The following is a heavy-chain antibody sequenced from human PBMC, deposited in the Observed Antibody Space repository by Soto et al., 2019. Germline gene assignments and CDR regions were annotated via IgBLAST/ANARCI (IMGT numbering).Heavy chain of an antibody. V-gene: IGHV3-21*01. CDR3: ARDLPHSSGWYQPVDY. Sequence: EVQLVESGGGLVKPGGSLRLSCAASGFTFSSYSMNWVRQAPGKGLEWVSSISSSSSYIYYADSVKGRFTIFRDNAKNSLYLQVNSLRAEDTAVYYWARDLPHSSGWYQPVDYWGQGTLVTVSS. CDR1: GFTFSSYS. D-gene: IGHD6-19*01. J-gene: IGHJ4*02. CDR2: ISSSSSYI.